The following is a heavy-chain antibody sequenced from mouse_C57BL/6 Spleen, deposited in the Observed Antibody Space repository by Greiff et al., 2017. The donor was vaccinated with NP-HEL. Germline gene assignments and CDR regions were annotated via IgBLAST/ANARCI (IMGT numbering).Heavy chain of an antibody. V-gene: IGHV1-69*01. Sequence: QVQLQQPGAELVMPGASVKLSCKASGYTFTSYWMHWVKQRPGQGLEWIGEIDPSDSYTNYNQKFKGKSTLTVDKSSSTAYMQLSSLTSEDSAVYYCARVTTTEYYYAMDYWGQGTSVTVSS. CDR3: ARVTTTEYYYAMDY. CDR1: GYTFTSYW. D-gene: IGHD2-12*01. J-gene: IGHJ4*01. CDR2: IDPSDSYT.